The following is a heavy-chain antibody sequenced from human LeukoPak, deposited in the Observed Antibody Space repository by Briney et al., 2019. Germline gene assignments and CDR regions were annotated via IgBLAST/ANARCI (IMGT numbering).Heavy chain of an antibody. CDR2: IHNGGDT. Sequence: GGSLRLSCTASGFSVSANYMSWVRQAPGKGLEWVSVIHNGGDTYYAGSVKGRFTISRDNSKNTLYLQMNSLRAEDTAVYYCARERYCSGASCPNSNRYFDFWGQGTLVTVSS. V-gene: IGHV3-66*02. J-gene: IGHJ4*02. CDR3: ARERYCSGASCPNSNRYFDF. CDR1: GFSVSANY. D-gene: IGHD2-15*01.